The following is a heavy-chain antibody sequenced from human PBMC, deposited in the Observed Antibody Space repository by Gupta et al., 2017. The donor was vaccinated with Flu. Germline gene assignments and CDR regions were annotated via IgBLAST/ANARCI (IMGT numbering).Heavy chain of an antibody. Sequence: QMQQVQFEPEVKKRGTSVKVACTAYGCTFTGSAMQWVRQARGPRVEWIGWIVVGSGNTNYAQKFQESVTITRDMSTSTAYMELSSLRSEDTAVYYCAADPDGDYGYYYYGMDVWGQGTTVTVS. V-gene: IGHV1-58*02. CDR1: GCTFTGSA. CDR3: AADPDGDYGYYYYGMDV. D-gene: IGHD4-17*01. J-gene: IGHJ6*02. CDR2: IVVGSGNT.